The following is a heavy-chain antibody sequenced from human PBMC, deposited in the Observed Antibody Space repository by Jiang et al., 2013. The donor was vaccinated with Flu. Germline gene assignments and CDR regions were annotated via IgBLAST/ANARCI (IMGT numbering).Heavy chain of an antibody. V-gene: IGHV2-5*02. Sequence: KPTQTLTLTCTFSGFSLSTSAVGVGFIRQPPGKALEWLALIYWDDDKRYSPSLNNRLTITKDTSKNQVVLTMTNMDPVDTATYYCARMKGSGSYLSYYYHYYYMDVWGKGTTVTVSS. CDR2: IYWDDDK. CDR3: ARMKGSGSYLSYYYHYYYMDV. D-gene: IGHD3-10*01. CDR1: GFSLSTSAVG. J-gene: IGHJ6*03.